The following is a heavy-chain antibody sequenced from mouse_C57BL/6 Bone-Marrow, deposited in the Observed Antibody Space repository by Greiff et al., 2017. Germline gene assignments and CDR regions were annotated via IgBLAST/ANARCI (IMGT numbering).Heavy chain of an antibody. D-gene: IGHD1-1*01. Sequence: QVQLQQSGAELARPGASVKLSCKASGYTFTSYGIRWVKQRTGQGLAWIGEIYPRSGNTYYNEKFTGKATLTADKSSSTAYMELRSLTSEDSAVEFGAREYYGSSHWYCDVWGTGTTVTVAA. CDR1: GYTFTSYG. J-gene: IGHJ1*03. CDR3: AREYYGSSHWYCDV. V-gene: IGHV1-81*01. CDR2: IYPRSGNT.